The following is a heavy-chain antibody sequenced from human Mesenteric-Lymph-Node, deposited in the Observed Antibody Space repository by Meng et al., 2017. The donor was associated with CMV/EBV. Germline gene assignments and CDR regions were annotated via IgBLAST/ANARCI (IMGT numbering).Heavy chain of an antibody. J-gene: IGHJ4*02. Sequence: GESLKISCEASAFTFSNYTGKGLEWVSSIRSSGTYICYTDSVKGRFTISRDNSKNTVYLQMNSLTIEDTAVYYCVGYCVPSNCFHYYWGQGTLVTVSS. CDR1: AFTFSNY. CDR2: IRSSGTYI. V-gene: IGHV3-21*01. D-gene: IGHD2-2*03. CDR3: VGYCVPSNCFHYY.